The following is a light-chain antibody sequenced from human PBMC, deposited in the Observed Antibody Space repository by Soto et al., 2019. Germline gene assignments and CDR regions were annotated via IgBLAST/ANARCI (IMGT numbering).Light chain of an antibody. J-gene: IGLJ7*01. V-gene: IGLV2-14*01. CDR1: SSVVGGYNY. CDR2: YVS. CDR3: SSYTSSNTLL. Sequence: QSVLTQPASVSGSPGQSITISCTGSSSVVGGYNYVSWYQQHPGKAPKLMIYYVSNRPSGVSNRFSGSKSGNTASLTISGLQAEDEADYYCSSYTSSNTLLFGGGTQLTVL.